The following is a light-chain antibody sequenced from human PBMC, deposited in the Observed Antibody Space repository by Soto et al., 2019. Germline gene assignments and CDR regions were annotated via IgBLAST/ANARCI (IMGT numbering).Light chain of an antibody. Sequence: QSALTQPASVSGSPGQSITISCSGTNNDIGNYDLVSWYQYHPDKAPKLIIYAGSKRPSGVANRFSGSKSGNTASLTISGLQAEDEADYYCSSYTTSNTYVFGTGTKVTVL. J-gene: IGLJ1*01. CDR3: SSYTTSNTYV. V-gene: IGLV2-14*02. CDR2: AGS. CDR1: NNDIGNYDL.